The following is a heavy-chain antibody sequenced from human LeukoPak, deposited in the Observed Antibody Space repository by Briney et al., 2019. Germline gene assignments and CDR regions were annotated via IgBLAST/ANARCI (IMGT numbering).Heavy chain of an antibody. CDR1: GFTFSSYA. D-gene: IGHD5-18*01. Sequence: PGGSLRLSCAASGFTFSSYATHWVRQAPGKGLEWVAVISYDGSNKYYADSVKGRFTISRDNSKNTLYLQMNSLRAEDTAVYYCARVMWIQLWPIFDYWGQGTLVTVSS. V-gene: IGHV3-30*04. CDR3: ARVMWIQLWPIFDY. J-gene: IGHJ4*02. CDR2: ISYDGSNK.